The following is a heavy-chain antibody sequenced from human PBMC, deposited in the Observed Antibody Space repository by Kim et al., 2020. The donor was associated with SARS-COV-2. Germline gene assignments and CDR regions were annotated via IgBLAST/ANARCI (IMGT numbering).Heavy chain of an antibody. J-gene: IGHJ4*02. CDR2: INADGGTT. Sequence: GGSLRLSCTASDFMFSDSCMHWVRQAPGKGLEWVSHINADGGTTTYADSVKGRFTISRDNSENTLYLQMNSLRVDDTAVYYCTRAPRDYDFGLWGQVTL. V-gene: IGHV3-74*01. CDR3: TRAPRDYDFGL. D-gene: IGHD4-17*01. CDR1: DFMFSDSC.